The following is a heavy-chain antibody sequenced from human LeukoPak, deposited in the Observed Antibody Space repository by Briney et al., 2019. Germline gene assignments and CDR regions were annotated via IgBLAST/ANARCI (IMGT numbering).Heavy chain of an antibody. CDR3: ATDPIGSSSSDY. V-gene: IGHV1-24*01. CDR2: FDPEDGET. Sequence: ASVKVSCKVSGYTLTELSMHWVRQAPGKGLEWMGGFDPEDGETIYAQKFQGRVTMTEDTSTDTAYMELSSLRSEDTAVYYCATDPIGSSSSDYWGQGTLVTVSS. CDR1: GYTLTELS. D-gene: IGHD6-6*01. J-gene: IGHJ4*02.